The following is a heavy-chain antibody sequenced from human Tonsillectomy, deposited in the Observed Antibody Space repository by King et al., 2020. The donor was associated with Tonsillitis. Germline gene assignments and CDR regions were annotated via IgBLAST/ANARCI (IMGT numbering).Heavy chain of an antibody. CDR2: IYASGST. J-gene: IGHJ4*02. CDR3: ARDHFTSAGSPFDC. V-gene: IGHV4-61*02. CDR1: GDSISSGHYS. Sequence: VQLQESGPGLVKPSQTLSLTCTVSGDSISSGHYSWSWIRQPAGKGLEWIGRIYASGSTNYNPSLMSRVTISVDTSKNRFSLKLSSVTAADTAVYFCARDHFTSAGSPFDCWGQGTLVTVTS. D-gene: IGHD2-2*01.